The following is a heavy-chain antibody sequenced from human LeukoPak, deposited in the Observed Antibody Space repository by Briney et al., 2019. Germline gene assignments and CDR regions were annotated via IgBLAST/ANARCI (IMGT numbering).Heavy chain of an antibody. J-gene: IGHJ4*02. CDR1: GGSISSSSYY. V-gene: IGHV4-39*07. D-gene: IGHD6-19*01. Sequence: PSETLSLTCTVSGGSISSSSYYWGWIRQPPGKGLEWIGSIYYSGSTYYNPSLKSRVTISVDTSKNQFSLKLSSVTAADTAVYYCARWTGGWYFDYWGQGTLVTVSS. CDR3: ARWTGGWYFDY. CDR2: IYYSGST.